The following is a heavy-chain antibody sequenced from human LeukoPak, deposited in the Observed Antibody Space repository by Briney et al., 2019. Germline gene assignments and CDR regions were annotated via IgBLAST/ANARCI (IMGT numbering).Heavy chain of an antibody. CDR3: ARGRTMRQWLAALDY. V-gene: IGHV4-59*01. CDR1: GGSISTYS. J-gene: IGHJ4*02. D-gene: IGHD6-19*01. CDR2: IYYTGST. Sequence: SETLSLTCTVSGGSISTYSWSWIRQPPGKGLEWIGYIYYTGSTNYNPSLKSRVTISLDTSKNHFSLNLSSVTAADTAVYYCARGRTMRQWLAALDYWGQGTLVTVSS.